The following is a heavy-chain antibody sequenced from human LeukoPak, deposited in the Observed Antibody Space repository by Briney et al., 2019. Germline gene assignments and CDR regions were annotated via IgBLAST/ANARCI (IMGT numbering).Heavy chain of an antibody. D-gene: IGHD6-19*01. CDR2: INHSGST. Sequence: PSETLSLTCAVYGGSFSGYYWSWIRQPPGKGLEWIGEINHSGSTNYNPSLKSRVTISVDTSKNQFSLKLSSVTAADTAVYYCARVLGSGWYGLIDYWGQGTLVTVPS. J-gene: IGHJ4*02. V-gene: IGHV4-34*01. CDR3: ARVLGSGWYGLIDY. CDR1: GGSFSGYY.